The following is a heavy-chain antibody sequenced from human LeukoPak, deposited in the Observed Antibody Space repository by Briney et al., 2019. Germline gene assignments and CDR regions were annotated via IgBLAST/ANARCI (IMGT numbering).Heavy chain of an antibody. V-gene: IGHV4-39*07. D-gene: IGHD4-17*01. CDR3: ARVSVDDYGDYGPTEVIDY. CDR2: IYYSGST. CDR1: GGSISSSSYY. Sequence: PSETLSLTCTVSGGSISSSSYYWGWVRQPPGRGLEWLGSIYYSGSTYYNPSLKSRVTISVDTSKNQFSLKLSSVTAADTAVYYCARVSVDDYGDYGPTEVIDYWGQGTLVTVSS. J-gene: IGHJ4*02.